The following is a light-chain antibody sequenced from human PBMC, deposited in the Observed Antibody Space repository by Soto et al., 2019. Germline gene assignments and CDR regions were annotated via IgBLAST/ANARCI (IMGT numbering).Light chain of an antibody. Sequence: DIQLTQFPSTLSASIGDRVTITCRASQTISSSLAWYQQKAGKAPKLLLYKASILEVGVPSRFSGSGSGTEFALTISSLQPDDFATYYCQQYIRYSPYTFGQGTRLEIK. J-gene: IGKJ2*01. V-gene: IGKV1-5*03. CDR3: QQYIRYSPYT. CDR1: QTISSS. CDR2: KAS.